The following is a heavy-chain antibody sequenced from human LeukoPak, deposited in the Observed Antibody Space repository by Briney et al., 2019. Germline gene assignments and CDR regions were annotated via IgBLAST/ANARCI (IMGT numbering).Heavy chain of an antibody. CDR3: TSWGDTTAEHFQR. V-gene: IGHV3-7*01. D-gene: IGHD2-21*02. CDR2: INPDGRDT. J-gene: IGHJ1*01. CDR1: GFTFNRCW. Sequence: PGGSLRLSCVVSGFTFNRCWMNWVRQAPGKGLEWVAHINPDGRDTYYVDSVKGRFTISRDNAQNSMYLQMNSLRVEDTAAYYCTSWGDTTAEHFQRWGQGTLVIVSS.